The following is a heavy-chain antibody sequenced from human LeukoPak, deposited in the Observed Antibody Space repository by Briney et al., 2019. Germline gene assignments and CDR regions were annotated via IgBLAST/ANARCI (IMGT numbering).Heavy chain of an antibody. CDR1: GGSISSSSYY. D-gene: IGHD3-16*01. J-gene: IGHJ5*02. CDR2: IYYSGST. V-gene: IGHV4-39*01. CDR3: ARETGGTNWFDP. Sequence: SKTLSLTCAVSGGSISSSSYYWGWIRQPPGKGLEWIGSIYYSGSTYYNPSLKSRVTISVDTSKNQFSLKLSSVTAADTAVYYCARETGGTNWFDPWGQGTLVTVSS.